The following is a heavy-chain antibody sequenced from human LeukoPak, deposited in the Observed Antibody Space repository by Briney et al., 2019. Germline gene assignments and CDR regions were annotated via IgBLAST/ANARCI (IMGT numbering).Heavy chain of an antibody. V-gene: IGHV4-59*08. J-gene: IGHJ4*02. CDR1: GGSISSYY. D-gene: IGHD3-9*01. CDR2: IYYSGST. Sequence: SETLSLTCTVSGGSISSYYWNWIRQPPGKGLEWIGYIYYSGSTNYNPSLKSRVTISVDTTKNQFSLKLSSVTAADTAVYYCARHPQGYYDILTGYYRTSYYFDYWGQGTLVTVSS. CDR3: ARHPQGYYDILTGYYRTSYYFDY.